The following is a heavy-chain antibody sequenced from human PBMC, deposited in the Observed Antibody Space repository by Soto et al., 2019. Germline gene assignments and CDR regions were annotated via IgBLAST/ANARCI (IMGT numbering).Heavy chain of an antibody. J-gene: IGHJ4*02. CDR3: ARDIFVGITGTKGY. D-gene: IGHD1-20*01. Sequence: GGSLRLSCAASGFTFSSYSMNWVRQAPGKGLEWVSYISSSSSTIYYADSVKGRFTISRDNAKNSLYLQMNSLRAEDTAVYYCARDIFVGITGTKGYWGQGTLVTVSS. CDR2: ISSSSSTI. CDR1: GFTFSSYS. V-gene: IGHV3-48*01.